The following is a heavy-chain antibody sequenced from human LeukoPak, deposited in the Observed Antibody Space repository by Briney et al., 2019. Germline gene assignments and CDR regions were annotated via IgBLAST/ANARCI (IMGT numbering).Heavy chain of an antibody. CDR2: IYYNDDK. J-gene: IGHJ4*02. CDR1: DFSLSTPGMG. CDR3: AHLVVTIDWRSYFDY. D-gene: IGHD3-9*01. Sequence: SGPTLVNPTQTLTLTCTFSDFSLSTPGMGVGWIRQPPGKALEWLAFIYYNDDKRYSPSLRSRLTITRDTSKNQAVLAMTNMDPVDTATYYCAHLVVTIDWRSYFDYWGQGALVTVSS. V-gene: IGHV2-5*01.